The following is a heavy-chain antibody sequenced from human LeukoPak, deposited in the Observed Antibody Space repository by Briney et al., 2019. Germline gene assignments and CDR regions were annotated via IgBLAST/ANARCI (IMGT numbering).Heavy chain of an antibody. CDR3: ARADYYGSGSYQNWFDP. D-gene: IGHD3-10*01. V-gene: IGHV4-4*02. CDR1: GGSISSSNW. CDR2: IYHSGST. Sequence: SGTLSLTCAVSGGSISSSNWWSWVRQPPGKGLEWIGEIYHSGSTNYNPSLKSRVTISVDRSKNQFSLKLSSVTAADTAVYYCARADYYGSGSYQNWFDPWGQGTLVTVSS. J-gene: IGHJ5*02.